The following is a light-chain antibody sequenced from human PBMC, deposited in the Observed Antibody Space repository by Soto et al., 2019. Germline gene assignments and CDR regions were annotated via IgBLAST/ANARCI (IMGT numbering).Light chain of an antibody. Sequence: QSALTQPASVSGSPGQSITISCTGTSSDIGDYTHVSWYQQHPGKAPKLIIYEVSNRPSGVSNRFSGSKSGNTASLTISGLQAEDEADYYCISYTSSSTPWVFGGGTKLTVL. CDR3: ISYTSSSTPWV. CDR2: EVS. V-gene: IGLV2-14*01. J-gene: IGLJ2*01. CDR1: SSDIGDYTH.